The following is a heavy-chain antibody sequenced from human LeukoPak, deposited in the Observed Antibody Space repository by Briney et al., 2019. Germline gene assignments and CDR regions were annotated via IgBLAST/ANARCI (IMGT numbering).Heavy chain of an antibody. CDR3: ARAEVEYNWNYFDY. CDR1: GGTFSSYA. Sequence: SVKVSCKASGGTFSSYAISWVRQAPGQGLEWMGRIIPILGIANYAQKFQGRVTITADKSTSTAYMELSSLRSEDTAVYYCARAEVEYNWNYFDYWGQGTLVTVSS. D-gene: IGHD1-20*01. V-gene: IGHV1-69*04. J-gene: IGHJ4*02. CDR2: IIPILGIA.